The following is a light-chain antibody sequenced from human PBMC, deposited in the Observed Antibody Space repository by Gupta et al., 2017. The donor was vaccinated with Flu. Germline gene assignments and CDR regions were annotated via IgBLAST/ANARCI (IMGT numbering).Light chain of an antibody. Sequence: QPVLTQPPSASASLGASVTLTCTLSSGYSTYKVDWFQQRPGKGPRFVMRVGTGGMEGSKGDGIPNRFSVLGSGLNRYLTSKNIQEEDESDDVGWSDHAHGKNFLVVFGGGTRLTVL. CDR1: SGYSTYK. CDR3: WSDHAHGKNFLVV. V-gene: IGLV9-49*01. CDR2: VGTGGMEG. J-gene: IGLJ2*01.